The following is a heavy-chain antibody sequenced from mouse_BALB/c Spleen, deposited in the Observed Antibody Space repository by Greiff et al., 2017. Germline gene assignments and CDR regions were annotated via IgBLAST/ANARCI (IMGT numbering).Heavy chain of an antibody. Sequence: VQLQQSGAELARPGASVKLSCKASGYTFTDYYINWVKQRTGQGLEWIGEIYPGSGNTYYNEKFKGKATLTADKSSSTAYMQLSSLTSEDSAVYFCATTYDYDDGYYAMDYWGQGTSVTVSS. V-gene: IGHV1-77*01. CDR1: GYTFTDYY. CDR2: IYPGSGNT. D-gene: IGHD2-4*01. J-gene: IGHJ4*01. CDR3: ATTYDYDDGYYAMDY.